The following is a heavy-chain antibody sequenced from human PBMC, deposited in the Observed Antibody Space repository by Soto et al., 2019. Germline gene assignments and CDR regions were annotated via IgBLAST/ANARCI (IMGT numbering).Heavy chain of an antibody. CDR1: GFTFDDYA. J-gene: IGHJ4*02. CDR3: AKDYYDFWSGNFDY. D-gene: IGHD3-3*01. CDR2: ISWNSGSI. V-gene: IGHV3-9*01. Sequence: EVQLVESGGGLVQPGRSLRLSCAASGFTFDDYAMHWVRQAPGKGLEWVSGISWNSGSIGYADSVKGRFTISRDNAKNSLYLQMNSLRAEDTALYYCAKDYYDFWSGNFDYWGQGTLVTVSS.